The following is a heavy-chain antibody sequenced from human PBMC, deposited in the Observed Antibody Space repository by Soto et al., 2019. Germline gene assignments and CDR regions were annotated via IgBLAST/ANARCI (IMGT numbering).Heavy chain of an antibody. CDR2: IDGSGGST. V-gene: IGHV3-23*01. Sequence: EVQLLESGGGLVQPGGSLRLSCAASGITFRSFAMAWVRQAPGKGLEWVSTIDGSGGSTFYADSVKGRFTISRDNSKNTLYLQMNSLRVEDTAVYYCAKEPEMPGRGVDYWGQGTLVTVSS. D-gene: IGHD2-2*01. CDR3: AKEPEMPGRGVDY. J-gene: IGHJ4*02. CDR1: GITFRSFA.